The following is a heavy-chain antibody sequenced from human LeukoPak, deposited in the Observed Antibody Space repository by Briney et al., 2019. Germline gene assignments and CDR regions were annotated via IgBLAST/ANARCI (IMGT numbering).Heavy chain of an antibody. D-gene: IGHD1-26*01. J-gene: IGHJ4*02. CDR1: GFNFRSYW. CDR2: IKEDGSKK. V-gene: IGHV3-7*05. CDR3: ARGSAWERGSYDY. Sequence: GSLRLSCAASGFNFRSYWMKWVRQAPGKGLGWVANIKEDGSKKYYVDSVKGRFTISRDNAENSLYLQVNSLRVEDTAVYYCARGSAWERGSYDYWGQGTLVTVSS.